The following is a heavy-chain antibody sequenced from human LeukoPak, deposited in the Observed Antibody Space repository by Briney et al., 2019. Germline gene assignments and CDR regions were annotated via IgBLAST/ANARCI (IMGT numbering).Heavy chain of an antibody. D-gene: IGHD2-2*01. CDR1: GYTFTGYY. CDR2: INPNSGGT. J-gene: IGHJ4*02. V-gene: IGHV1-2*02. Sequence: ASVKVSCKASGYTFTGYYMHWVRQAPGQGLEWMGWINPNSGGTNYAQKFQGRVTMTRDTSISTAYMELSRLRSDDTAVYYCARALGSYCSSTSCYVWGFDYWGQGTLVTVSS. CDR3: ARALGSYCSSTSCYVWGFDY.